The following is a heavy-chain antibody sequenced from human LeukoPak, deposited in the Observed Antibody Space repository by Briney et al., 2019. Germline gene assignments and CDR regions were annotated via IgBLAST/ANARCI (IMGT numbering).Heavy chain of an antibody. CDR1: GGSISTYY. CDR3: ARGYSYGRYYFDY. CDR2: VYYSGTT. J-gene: IGHJ4*02. D-gene: IGHD5-18*01. Sequence: SETLSLTCTVSGGSISTYYWSWIRQPPGKGLEWIGYVYYSGTTNYNPSLKSRVTISVDTSKNQFSLKLSSVTAADTAVYYCARGYSYGRYYFDYWGQGSLVTVSS. V-gene: IGHV4-59*01.